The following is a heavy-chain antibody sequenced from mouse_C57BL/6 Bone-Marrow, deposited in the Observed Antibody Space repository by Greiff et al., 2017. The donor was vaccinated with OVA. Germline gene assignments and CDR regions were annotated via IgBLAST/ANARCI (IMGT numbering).Heavy chain of an antibody. V-gene: IGHV1-55*01. Sequence: VQLQQPGAELVKPGASVKMSCKASGYTFTSYWITWVKQRPGQGLEWIGDIYPGSGSTNYNEKFKSKATLTVDTSSSTAYMQLSSLTSEDSAVYYCARSHSNPEGYFDVWGTGTTVTVSS. CDR1: GYTFTSYW. CDR3: ARSHSNPEGYFDV. CDR2: IYPGSGST. J-gene: IGHJ1*03. D-gene: IGHD2-5*01.